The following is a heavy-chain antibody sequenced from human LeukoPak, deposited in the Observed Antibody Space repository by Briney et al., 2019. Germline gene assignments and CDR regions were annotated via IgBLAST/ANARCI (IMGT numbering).Heavy chain of an antibody. CDR2: IYHSGST. CDR1: AYSISSGCY. Sequence: TSETLSLTCAVSAYSISSGCYWGWIRQPPGKGLEWIGSIYHSGSTYYNPSLKSRVTISVDTSKNQFSLKLSSVTAADTAVYYCARSEGAGGPGSTTVTLFDYWGQGTLVTVSS. CDR3: ARSEGAGGPGSTTVTLFDY. D-gene: IGHD4-17*01. J-gene: IGHJ4*02. V-gene: IGHV4-38-2*01.